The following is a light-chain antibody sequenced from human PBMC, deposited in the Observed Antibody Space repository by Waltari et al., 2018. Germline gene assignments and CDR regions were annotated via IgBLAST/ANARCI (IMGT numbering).Light chain of an antibody. CDR2: WAS. J-gene: IGKJ4*01. V-gene: IGKV4-1*01. CDR1: QSILHNSNHKNN. CDR3: QQHYSSPLT. Sequence: DIVMTQSPDPLAVSLGERAPINCRSSQSILHNSNHKNNLTGYQQKPGQAPKLLIYWASTREAGVPARFRGSGSGTHFTLTISSLQAEDVAVYYCQQHYSSPLTFGGGTKVEL.